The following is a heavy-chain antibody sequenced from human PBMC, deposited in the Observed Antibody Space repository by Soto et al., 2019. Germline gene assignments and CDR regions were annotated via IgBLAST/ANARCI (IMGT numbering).Heavy chain of an antibody. V-gene: IGHV1-18*01. Sequence: QVQLVQSGAEVKKPGASVKVSCKASGYTFTSYGISWVRQAPGQGLEWMGWISAYNGNTNYAQKLQGRATMTTDTSTSTAYMELRSLRSDDTAVYYCARDIAASYDFWSGYSNDAFDIWGQGTMVTVSS. CDR1: GYTFTSYG. J-gene: IGHJ3*02. CDR3: ARDIAASYDFWSGYSNDAFDI. D-gene: IGHD3-3*01. CDR2: ISAYNGNT.